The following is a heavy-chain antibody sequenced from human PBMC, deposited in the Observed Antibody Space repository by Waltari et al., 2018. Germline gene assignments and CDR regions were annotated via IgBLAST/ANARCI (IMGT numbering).Heavy chain of an antibody. V-gene: IGHV4-38-2*01. CDR1: GYSISSGYY. CDR3: ARLEGYSGYDGFDY. CDR2: ICHSGRT. D-gene: IGHD5-12*01. J-gene: IGHJ4*02. Sequence: QVQLQESGPGLVQPSETLSLTCAVSGYSISSGYYWGWIRKPTGKGREWIGSICHSGRTYYNPSLKSRVTISVDTSKNQFALKLSAVTAADTAVYYCARLEGYSGYDGFDYWGQGTLVTVSS.